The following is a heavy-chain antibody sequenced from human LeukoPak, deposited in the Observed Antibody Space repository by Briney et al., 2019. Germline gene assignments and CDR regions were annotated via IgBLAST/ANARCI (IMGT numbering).Heavy chain of an antibody. Sequence: PSETLSLTCTVSGGSISSSSYYWGWIRQPPGKGLEWFGSIYYSGSTYYNPSLKSRVTISVDTSKNQFSLKLSSVTAADTAVYYCARSLRKFTHDAFDIWGQGTMVTVSS. J-gene: IGHJ3*02. CDR2: IYYSGST. CDR1: GGSISSSSYY. V-gene: IGHV4-39*01. CDR3: ARSLRKFTHDAFDI. D-gene: IGHD5-12*01.